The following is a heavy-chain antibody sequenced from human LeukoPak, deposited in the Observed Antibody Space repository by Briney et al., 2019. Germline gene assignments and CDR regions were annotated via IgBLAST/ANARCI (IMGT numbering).Heavy chain of an antibody. Sequence: ASVKVSCKASGYTFTSYGTSWVRQAPGQGLEWMGWISAYNGNTNYAQKLQGRVTMTTDTSTSTAYMELRSLRSDDTAVYYCARAHYYDSSGYQVFYFDYWGQGTLVTVSS. CDR2: ISAYNGNT. V-gene: IGHV1-18*01. CDR3: ARAHYYDSSGYQVFYFDY. D-gene: IGHD3-22*01. CDR1: GYTFTSYG. J-gene: IGHJ4*02.